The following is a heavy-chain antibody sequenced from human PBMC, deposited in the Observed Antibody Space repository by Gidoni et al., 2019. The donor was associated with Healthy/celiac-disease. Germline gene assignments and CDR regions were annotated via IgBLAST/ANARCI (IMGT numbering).Heavy chain of an antibody. D-gene: IGHD3-16*02. CDR3: AHLSGIMITFGGVIAPHDAFDI. CDR2: SYWDDDK. CDR1: GFSLSTSGVG. J-gene: IGHJ3*02. Sequence: QITLKESGPTLVKPTQTLTLTCTFSGFSLSTSGVGVGWIRQPPGKALEWLALSYWDDDKRYSPSLKSRLTITKDTSKNQVVLTMTNMDPVDTATYYCAHLSGIMITFGGVIAPHDAFDIWGQGTMVTVSS. V-gene: IGHV2-5*02.